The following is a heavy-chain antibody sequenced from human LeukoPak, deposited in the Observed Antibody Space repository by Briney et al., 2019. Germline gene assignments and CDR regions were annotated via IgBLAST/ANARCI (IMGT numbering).Heavy chain of an antibody. Sequence: TGVSLRLSCAASGFTVSSNYMSWVRQAPGKGLEWVSVIYSGGSTYYADSVKGRFTISRDNSKDTLYLQMNSLRAEDTAVYYCARSRFDGIYGSSDAFDIWGQGTMVTVSS. CDR2: IYSGGST. CDR3: ARSRFDGIYGSSDAFDI. J-gene: IGHJ3*02. D-gene: IGHD3-10*01. V-gene: IGHV3-66*01. CDR1: GFTVSSNY.